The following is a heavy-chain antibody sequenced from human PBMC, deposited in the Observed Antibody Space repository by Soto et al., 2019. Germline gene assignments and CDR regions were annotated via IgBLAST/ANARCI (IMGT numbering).Heavy chain of an antibody. CDR1: GYTFTGYY. CDR2: INPNSGGT. D-gene: IGHD1-26*01. CDR3: ARLKVGATTSYSDY. V-gene: IGHV1-2*04. Sequence: ASVKVSCKASGYTFTGYYMHWVRQAPGQGLEWMGWINPNSGGTNYAQKFQGWVTMTRDTSISTAYMELSRLRSDDTAVYYCARLKVGATTSYSDYWGQGTLVTVSS. J-gene: IGHJ4*02.